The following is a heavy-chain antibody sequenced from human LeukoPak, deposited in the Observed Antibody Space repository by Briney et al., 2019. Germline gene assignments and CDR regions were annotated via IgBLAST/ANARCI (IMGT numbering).Heavy chain of an antibody. V-gene: IGHV4-61*02. CDR1: GGSISSGSYY. D-gene: IGHD2-15*01. CDR2: IYTSGST. Sequence: SETLSLTCTVSGGSISSGSYYWSWIRQPAGKGLEWIGRIYTSGSTNYNPSLKSRVTISVDTSKTQSSLKLSSVTAADTAVYYCARDGLYCSGGSCYSDYYMDVWGKGTTVTISS. J-gene: IGHJ6*03. CDR3: ARDGLYCSGGSCYSDYYMDV.